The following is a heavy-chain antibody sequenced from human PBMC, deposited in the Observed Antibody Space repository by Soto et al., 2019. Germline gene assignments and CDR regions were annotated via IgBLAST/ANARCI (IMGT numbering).Heavy chain of an antibody. CDR1: GFTFSSDW. Sequence: EVQLVESGGGLVQPGGSLRLSCAASGFTFSSDWMHWVRQAPGKGLVWVSRINSDGSSTSYADSVKGRFTISRDNAKNTLYLQMNSLRAEDTAVYYCARDRVDIHDFWSGYYPPDYWGQGTLVTVSS. CDR2: INSDGSST. J-gene: IGHJ4*02. V-gene: IGHV3-74*01. CDR3: ARDRVDIHDFWSGYYPPDY. D-gene: IGHD3-3*01.